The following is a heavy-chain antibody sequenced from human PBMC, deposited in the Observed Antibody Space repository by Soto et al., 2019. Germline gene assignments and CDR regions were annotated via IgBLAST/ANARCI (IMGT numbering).Heavy chain of an antibody. J-gene: IGHJ3*02. D-gene: IGHD4-17*01. CDR2: INHSGST. V-gene: IGHV4-34*01. Sequence: QVQLQQWGAGLLKPSETLSLTCAVYGGSFSGYFWSWIRQPPGKGLEWIGEINHSGSTNYNPSLKMRVTISVXXSXKXXSLKLSSVTAADTAMYYCTRGREVTVTDALVAFDIWGQGTRVTVSS. CDR1: GGSFSGYF. CDR3: TRGREVTVTDALVAFDI.